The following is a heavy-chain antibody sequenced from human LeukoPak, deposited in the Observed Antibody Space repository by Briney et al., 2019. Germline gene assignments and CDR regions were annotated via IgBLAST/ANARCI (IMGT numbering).Heavy chain of an antibody. Sequence: IISYDGSKMYYADSVKGRFTITRDKSKNMLYLQMNSLRTEDTAVYYCVRSSRYDWNGPADYWGQGTLVTVSS. D-gene: IGHD1-20*01. J-gene: IGHJ4*02. CDR2: ISYDGSKM. CDR3: VRSSRYDWNGPADY. V-gene: IGHV3-30*01.